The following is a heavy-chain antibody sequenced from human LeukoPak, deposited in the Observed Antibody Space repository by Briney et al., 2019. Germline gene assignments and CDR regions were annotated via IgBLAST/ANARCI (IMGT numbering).Heavy chain of an antibody. CDR1: GFTFSSYS. CDR2: ISSSSSYI. Sequence: GGSLRLSCAASGFTFSSYSMNWVRQAPGKGLEWVSSISSSSSYIYYADSLKGRFSISRDNAKNTVYLQMISLRAEDTAVYYCARADYGDYGVDYWGQGTLVTVSS. J-gene: IGHJ4*02. D-gene: IGHD4-17*01. CDR3: ARADYGDYGVDY. V-gene: IGHV3-21*01.